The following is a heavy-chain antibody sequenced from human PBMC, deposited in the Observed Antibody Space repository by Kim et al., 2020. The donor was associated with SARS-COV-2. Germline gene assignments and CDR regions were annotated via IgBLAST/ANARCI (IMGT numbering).Heavy chain of an antibody. CDR1: GYTFHTYA. J-gene: IGHJ4*02. CDR2: IDAGNGNT. Sequence: ASVKVSCKASGYTFHTYAIQWVRQAPGQSLEWMAWIDAGNGNTKYSQKFQGRVTITRDTSASTTYMDLSSLRSEDTAVYYCARDGRGWRLDYWGQGTLVT. CDR3: ARDGRGWRLDY. V-gene: IGHV1-3*01. D-gene: IGHD6-19*01.